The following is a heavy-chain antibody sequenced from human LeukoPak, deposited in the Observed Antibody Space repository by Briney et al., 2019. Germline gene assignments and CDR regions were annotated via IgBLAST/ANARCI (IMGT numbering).Heavy chain of an antibody. J-gene: IGHJ6*02. CDR3: TRDHGLDV. Sequence: PGGSLRLSCAASGFTSSSYALNWVRQAPGKGLMWVSQINSDGSATSCADPVKGRCTISRDNAKNMLYLEMNSLRVEDTAVYFCTRDHGLDVWGQGTTVTVSS. CDR2: INSDGSAT. V-gene: IGHV3-74*01. CDR1: GFTSSSYA.